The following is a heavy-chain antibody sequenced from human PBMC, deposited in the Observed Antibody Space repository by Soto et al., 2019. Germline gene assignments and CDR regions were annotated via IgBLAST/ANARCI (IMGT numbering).Heavy chain of an antibody. D-gene: IGHD3-22*01. CDR3: AREPPVVKSSGYYGN. CDR1: GFTFSSYS. V-gene: IGHV3-21*01. CDR2: ISSSSSYI. Sequence: PSGVLGLSCAASGFTFSSYSRTWVRQAPGKGLEWVSSISSSSSYIYYADSVKGRFTISRDNAKNSLYLQMNSLRAEDTAVYYCAREPPVVKSSGYYGNWGQGTLVTVSS. J-gene: IGHJ4*02.